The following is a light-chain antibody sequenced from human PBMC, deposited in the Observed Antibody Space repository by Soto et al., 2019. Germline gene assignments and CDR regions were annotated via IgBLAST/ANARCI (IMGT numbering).Light chain of an antibody. CDR1: QSIHSY. Sequence: DIQMTQSPSSLSASVGDRVTITCRASQSIHSYLNWYQQKPGKAPKVLIYAASTLQSGVPSRFSGSGSGTDFTLTISSLQPEDFATYYCQQSYGAPLTFGPGTKVDIK. CDR3: QQSYGAPLT. CDR2: AAS. V-gene: IGKV1-39*01. J-gene: IGKJ3*01.